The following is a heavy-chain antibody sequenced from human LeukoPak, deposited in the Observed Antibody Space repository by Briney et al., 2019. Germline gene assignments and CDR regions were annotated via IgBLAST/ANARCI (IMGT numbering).Heavy chain of an antibody. CDR1: GGPYSGDY. J-gene: IGHJ4*02. CDR3: ASGGKEGLRPLLY. V-gene: IGHV4-34*01. CDR2: INHSGST. Sequence: SETLSLTCTVSGGPYSGDYGSWIRQPPGKGLEYIGEINHSGSTNYNPSLKSRLTISVDTSKNQFSLKLNSVTAADTSVYYCASGGKEGLRPLLYWGQGTLVTVPS. D-gene: IGHD2-21*01.